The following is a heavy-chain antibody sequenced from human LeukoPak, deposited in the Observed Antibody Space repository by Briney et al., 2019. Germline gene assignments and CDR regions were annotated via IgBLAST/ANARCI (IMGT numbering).Heavy chain of an antibody. CDR1: GGSISSHY. J-gene: IGHJ6*03. Sequence: SETLSLTCTVSGGSISSHYWSWIRQPPGKGLEWIGYIYYSGSTNSNPSLKSRVTISVDTSKNQFSLKLSSVTAADTAVYYCARVYYDFWSGYYRESDYYYYYMDVWGKGTTVTVSS. CDR2: IYYSGST. V-gene: IGHV4-59*11. CDR3: ARVYYDFWSGYYRESDYYYYYMDV. D-gene: IGHD3-3*01.